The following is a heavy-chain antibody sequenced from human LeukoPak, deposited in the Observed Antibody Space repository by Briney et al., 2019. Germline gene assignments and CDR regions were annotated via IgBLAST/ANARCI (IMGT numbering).Heavy chain of an antibody. J-gene: IGHJ4*02. CDR3: ARDHIEQQQLAGVDY. D-gene: IGHD6-13*01. Sequence: SETLSLTCTVSGGSISSSSYYWGWIRQPPGKGLEWIGSIYHSGSTNYNPSLKSRVTISVDKSKNQFSLKLSSVTAADTAVYYCARDHIEQQQLAGVDYWGQGTLVTVSS. V-gene: IGHV4-39*07. CDR2: IYHSGST. CDR1: GGSISSSSYY.